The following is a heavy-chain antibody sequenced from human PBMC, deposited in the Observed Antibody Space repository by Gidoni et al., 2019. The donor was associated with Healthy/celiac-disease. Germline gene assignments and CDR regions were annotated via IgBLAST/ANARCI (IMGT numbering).Heavy chain of an antibody. J-gene: IGHJ5*02. CDR2: ISWNSGSI. CDR1: GFTFDAYA. V-gene: IGHV3-9*01. Sequence: EVQLVESGGGLVQPGRSLRLSCAASGFTFDAYAMPWVRQAPGKGLEWVSGISWNSGSIGYADSVKGRFTISRDNAKNSLYLQMNSLRAEDTALYYCAKDRGIAAAGTVEGFDPWGQGTLVTVSS. CDR3: AKDRGIAAAGTVEGFDP. D-gene: IGHD6-13*01.